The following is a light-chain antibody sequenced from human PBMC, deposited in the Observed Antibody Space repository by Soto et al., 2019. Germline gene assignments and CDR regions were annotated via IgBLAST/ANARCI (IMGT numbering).Light chain of an antibody. CDR1: SSNIGAGYD. J-gene: IGLJ2*01. CDR2: GNS. Sequence: QSVLTQPPSVSGAPGQRVTISCTGSSSNIGAGYDVHWYHQLPGTAPKLLIYGNSNRPSGVPDRFSGSKSGTSASLAITGLQADDEADYYCSSYAGSNNNVVFGGGTKLTVL. V-gene: IGLV1-40*01. CDR3: SSYAGSNNNVV.